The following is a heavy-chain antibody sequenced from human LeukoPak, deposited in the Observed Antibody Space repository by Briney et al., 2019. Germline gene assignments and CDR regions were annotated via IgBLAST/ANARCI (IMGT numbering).Heavy chain of an antibody. CDR2: VSSSSTYI. J-gene: IGHJ3*02. D-gene: IGHD2-8*01. CDR3: AREVLRDQGPLDI. CDR1: GFPFSGYI. Sequence: GGSLRLSCAASGFPFSGYIIHWVRQAPGRGLEWVSSVSSSSTYIFYADSVKGRFTISRDNAKNSVYLQMNSLRAEDTDLYYCAREVLRDQGPLDIWGQGTMVTVSS. V-gene: IGHV3-21*01.